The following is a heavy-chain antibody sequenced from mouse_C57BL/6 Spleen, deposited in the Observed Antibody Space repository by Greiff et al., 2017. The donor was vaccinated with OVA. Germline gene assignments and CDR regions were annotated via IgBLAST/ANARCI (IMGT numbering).Heavy chain of an antibody. V-gene: IGHV2-9-1*01. Sequence: VKLQESGPGLVAPSQSLSITCTVSGFSLTSYAISWVRQPPGKGLEWLGVIWTGGGTNYNSALKSRLSISKDNSKSQVFLKMNSLQTDDTARYYGARNEITTEGYYFDYWGQGTTLTVSS. CDR2: IWTGGGT. J-gene: IGHJ2*01. CDR1: GFSLTSYA. D-gene: IGHD2-4*01. CDR3: ARNEITTEGYYFDY.